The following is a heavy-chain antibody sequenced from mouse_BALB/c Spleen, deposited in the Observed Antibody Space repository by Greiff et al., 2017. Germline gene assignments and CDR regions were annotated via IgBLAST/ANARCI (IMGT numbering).Heavy chain of an antibody. J-gene: IGHJ2*01. CDR3: TTGEGGFDY. Sequence: EVKVVESGGGLVQPGGSMKLSCVASGFTFSSYWMSWVRQSPEKGLEWVAEIRLKSDNYATHYAESVKGKFTISRDDSKSRLYLQMNSLRAEDTGIYYCTTGEGGFDYWGQGTTLTVSS. V-gene: IGHV6-6*02. CDR1: GFTFSSYW. CDR2: IRLKSDNYAT.